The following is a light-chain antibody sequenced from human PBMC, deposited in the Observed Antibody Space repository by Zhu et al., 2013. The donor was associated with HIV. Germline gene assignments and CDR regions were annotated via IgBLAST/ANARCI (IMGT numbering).Light chain of an antibody. Sequence: DIVMTQSPDSLAVSLGERATINCKSSQSVLHTSNNQNYLAWYQQKPGQPPKLLIYWASIRELGVPDRFSGSGSGTDFTLTISSPQAEDVAVYYCQHGDTFGPGTKVDI. CDR1: QSVLHTSNNQNY. V-gene: IGKV4-1*01. J-gene: IGKJ3*01. CDR3: QHGDT. CDR2: WAS.